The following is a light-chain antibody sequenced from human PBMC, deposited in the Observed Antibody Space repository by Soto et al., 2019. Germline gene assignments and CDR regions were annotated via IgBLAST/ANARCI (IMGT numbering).Light chain of an antibody. J-gene: IGKJ1*01. Sequence: EIVMTQSPGTLSVSPGERATLSCRASLSVSTNLAWYQQKPGQAPRLLIYGASTRATGIPARFSGSGSGTEYTLTISSLQSEDFAVYYCQQYNKRPQTFGQGTKVDIK. CDR1: LSVSTN. CDR2: GAS. V-gene: IGKV3-15*01. CDR3: QQYNKRPQT.